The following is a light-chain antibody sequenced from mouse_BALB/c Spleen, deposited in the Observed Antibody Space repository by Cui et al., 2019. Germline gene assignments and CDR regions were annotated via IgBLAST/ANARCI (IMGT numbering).Light chain of an antibody. CDR1: SSGSY. CDR3: QQWSSNPPT. CDR2: ATS. Sequence: QIVHSQSTAILSACPGEKVTMSCRASSSGSYMHWYQQKPGSSPKPWIYATSNLASGVPARFSGSGSGTSYSLTISRVEAEDAATYYCQQWSSNPPTFGAGTKLELK. V-gene: IGKV4-72*01. J-gene: IGKJ5*01.